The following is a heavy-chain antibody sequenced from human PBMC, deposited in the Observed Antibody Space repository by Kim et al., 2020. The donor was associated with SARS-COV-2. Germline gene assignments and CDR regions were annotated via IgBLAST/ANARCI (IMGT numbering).Heavy chain of an antibody. CDR3: ARERVNYDSSGYSAGFDY. CDR1: GFTFSSYG. D-gene: IGHD3-22*01. Sequence: GGSLRLSCAASGFTFSSYGMHWVRQAPGKGLEWEAVIWYDGSNKYYADSVKGRLTTSRDNSKNTLYLQMNSLRAEDTAVFYCARERVNYDSSGYSAGFDYWGQGTLVTVSS. V-gene: IGHV3-33*01. CDR2: IWYDGSNK. J-gene: IGHJ4*02.